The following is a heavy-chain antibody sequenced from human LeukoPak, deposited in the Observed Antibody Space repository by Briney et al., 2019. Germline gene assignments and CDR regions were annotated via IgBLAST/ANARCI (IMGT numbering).Heavy chain of an antibody. Sequence: PGGSLRLSCSASGFTFSSYAMHWVRQAPGKGLEYVSAISSNGGSTYYADSLKGRFTISRDNSKNTLYLQMSSLRAEDTAVYYCVKMGSEPVGAEGWGQGTLVTVSS. CDR2: ISSNGGST. V-gene: IGHV3-64D*06. CDR1: GFTFSSYA. D-gene: IGHD1-26*01. CDR3: VKMGSEPVGAEG. J-gene: IGHJ4*02.